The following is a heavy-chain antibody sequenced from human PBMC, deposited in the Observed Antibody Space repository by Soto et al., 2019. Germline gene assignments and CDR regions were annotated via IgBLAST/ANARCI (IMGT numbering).Heavy chain of an antibody. J-gene: IGHJ6*02. Sequence: VQLVQSGDEVRKPGSSVKVSCKASGYIFVNYGIAWVRQAPGQGLEWMGWISPDSGNTHYASKVKGRLTMTTETTTRTAYMDLGSLTSDDTAVYYCAMVDKYVTPTPQDVWGQGTTVTVSS. CDR2: ISPDSGNT. CDR3: AMVDKYVTPTPQDV. D-gene: IGHD5-12*01. V-gene: IGHV1-18*01. CDR1: GYIFVNYG.